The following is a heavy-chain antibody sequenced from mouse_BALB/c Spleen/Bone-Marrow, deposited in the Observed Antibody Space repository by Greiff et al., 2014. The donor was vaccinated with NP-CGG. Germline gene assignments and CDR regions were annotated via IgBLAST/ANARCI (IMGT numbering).Heavy chain of an antibody. CDR1: GFTFSTYA. CDR3: ARATQLLYYFDY. V-gene: IGHV5-6-5*01. J-gene: IGHJ2*01. Sequence: EVKLVESGGGLVKPGGSLKLSCAASGFTFSTYAMSWVRQTPEKRLEWVASISNGGSTYYQDSVKGRFTISRDNARNILYLQMSSLRSEDTAMYYCARATQLLYYFDYWGQGTTLTVSS. CDR2: ISNGGST. D-gene: IGHD4-1*02.